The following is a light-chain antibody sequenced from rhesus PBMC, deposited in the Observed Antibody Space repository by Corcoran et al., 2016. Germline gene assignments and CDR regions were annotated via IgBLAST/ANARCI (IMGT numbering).Light chain of an antibody. J-gene: IGLJ6*01. CDR1: SSNVGNQG. CDR3: SAWDSSLSAHV. V-gene: IGLV10-114*01. CDR2: RNN. Sequence: QAGLTQPPSVSKGLRQTATLTCTGNSSNVGNQGAAWLQQHQGHPPKLLSSRNNNRPSGISERFSASRSGNTASLTITGLQPEDEADYYCSAWDSSLSAHVFGSGTKLTVL.